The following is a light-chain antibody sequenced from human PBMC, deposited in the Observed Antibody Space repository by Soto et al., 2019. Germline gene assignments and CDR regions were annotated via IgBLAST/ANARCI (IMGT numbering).Light chain of an antibody. CDR3: QQYGSSPLWT. CDR2: GAS. CDR1: QSVSSSY. V-gene: IGKV3-20*01. J-gene: IGKJ1*01. Sequence: EIVLTQSPGTLSLSPGERATLSCRASQSVSSSYLAWYQQKPGQAPRLLIYGASSRATGIPDRFSGSGSGTDFTLTISRLEPEDLAVYYCQQYGSSPLWTFGQGTKVEIK.